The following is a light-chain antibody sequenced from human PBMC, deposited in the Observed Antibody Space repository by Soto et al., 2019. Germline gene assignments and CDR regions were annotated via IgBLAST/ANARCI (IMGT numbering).Light chain of an antibody. CDR1: SSNIGSNY. V-gene: IGLV1-47*01. CDR2: RNN. Sequence: QSVLTQPPSASGTPGQRVTISCSRSSSNIGSNYVYWYQQLPGTAPKLLIYRNNQRPSGVPDRFSGSKSGTSASLAISGLRSEDEADYYCAAWDDSLSGVVFGGGTQLTVL. CDR3: AAWDDSLSGVV. J-gene: IGLJ2*01.